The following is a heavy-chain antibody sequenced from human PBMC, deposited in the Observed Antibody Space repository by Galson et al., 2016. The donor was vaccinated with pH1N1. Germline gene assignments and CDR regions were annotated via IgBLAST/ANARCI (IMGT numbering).Heavy chain of an antibody. D-gene: IGHD3-16*01. CDR2: IDWDDEK. Sequence: PALVKPTQTLTLTCTFSGISVMRVSWFRQPPGKALEWLARIDWDDEKFYSPSLKTRHTLYKDTSTTQVVLIMTNIAPVDTATYYCAHQPSGEGFAPWGQGILVTVSS. V-gene: IGHV2-70*04. CDR1: GISVMR. CDR3: AHQPSGEGFAP. J-gene: IGHJ5*01.